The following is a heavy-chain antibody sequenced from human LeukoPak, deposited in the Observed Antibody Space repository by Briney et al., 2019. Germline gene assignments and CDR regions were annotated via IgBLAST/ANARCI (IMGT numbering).Heavy chain of an antibody. Sequence: PSETLSLTCAVYTGSLSGYYWSWIRQPPGKGLEWIGEINHTGSTNYNPSLKSRVTISLDTSKNQFSLKLRSMTAADTAVYYCARESLTARRGRNWFDPWGQGTLVTVSS. J-gene: IGHJ5*02. CDR3: ARESLTARRGRNWFDP. V-gene: IGHV4-34*01. CDR2: INHTGST. D-gene: IGHD6-6*01. CDR1: TGSLSGYY.